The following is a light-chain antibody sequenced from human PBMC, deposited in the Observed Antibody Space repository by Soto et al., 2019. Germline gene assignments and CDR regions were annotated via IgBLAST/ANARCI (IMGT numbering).Light chain of an antibody. J-gene: IGKJ2*01. CDR1: QSVARD. CDR3: RQRSISMYT. CDR2: RAS. V-gene: IGKV3-20*01. Sequence: EIVLTQSPGTLSLSPGETATLSCRASQSVARDLTWYQQKPGQAPRLLISRASTGATGIPDRFSGSGSGTEFTLTINRLEPEDSAVYYCRQRSISMYTFGQGTKLEIK.